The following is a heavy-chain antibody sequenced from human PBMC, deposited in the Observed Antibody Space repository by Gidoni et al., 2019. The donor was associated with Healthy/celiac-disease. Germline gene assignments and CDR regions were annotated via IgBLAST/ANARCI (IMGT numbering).Heavy chain of an antibody. V-gene: IGHV3-9*01. D-gene: IGHD4-17*01. Sequence: EVQLVESGGGLVQPGRSLRLSCAASGFTFDDYAMHWVRQAPGKGLEWVSGISWNSGSIGYADSVKGRFTISRDNAKNSLYLQMNSLRAEDTALYYCAKDSGDYGGNFIDYWGQGTLVTVSS. CDR2: ISWNSGSI. CDR1: GFTFDDYA. CDR3: AKDSGDYGGNFIDY. J-gene: IGHJ4*02.